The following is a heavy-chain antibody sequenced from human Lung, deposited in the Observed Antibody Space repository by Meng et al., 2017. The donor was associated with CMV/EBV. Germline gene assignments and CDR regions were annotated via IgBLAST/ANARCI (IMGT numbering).Heavy chain of an antibody. CDR1: RFMFSSYA. CDR2: ISDDGNYK. Sequence: SCAASRFMFSSYAMHWVRQVPGKGLEWVAVISDDGNYKYYTDSVKGRFTISRDNSKNTLYLQMNSLRAEDTAVYYCARGGVLLVYVIGDYWGQGXLVTVSS. D-gene: IGHD2-8*01. J-gene: IGHJ4*02. V-gene: IGHV3-30-3*01. CDR3: ARGGVLLVYVIGDY.